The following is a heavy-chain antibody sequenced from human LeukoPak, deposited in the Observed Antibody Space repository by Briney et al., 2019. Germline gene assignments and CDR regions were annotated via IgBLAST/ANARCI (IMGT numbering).Heavy chain of an antibody. D-gene: IGHD3-3*01. CDR1: GYTFTGYY. Sequence: ASVKVSCKASGYTFTGYYMHWVRQAPGQGLEWMGWINPNSGGTNYAQKFQGRVTMARDTSISTAYMELSRLRSDDTAVYYCARQYYDFWSGYYTAYHFDYWGQGTLVTVSS. J-gene: IGHJ4*02. CDR3: ARQYYDFWSGYYTAYHFDY. CDR2: INPNSGGT. V-gene: IGHV1-2*02.